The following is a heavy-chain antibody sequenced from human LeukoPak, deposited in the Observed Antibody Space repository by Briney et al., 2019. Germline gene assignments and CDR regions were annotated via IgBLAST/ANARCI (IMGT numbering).Heavy chain of an antibody. CDR1: GFTVSSNY. V-gene: IGHV3-66*01. J-gene: IGHJ4*02. CDR3: ARETYDFWSGFLDY. CDR2: IYSGGST. Sequence: GGSLRLSCAASGFTVSSNYMSWVRQAPGKGLEWVSVIYSGGSTYYADSVKGRFTISRDNSKNTLYLQMNSLSAEDTAVYYCARETYDFWSGFLDYWGQGTLVTSPQ. D-gene: IGHD3-3*01.